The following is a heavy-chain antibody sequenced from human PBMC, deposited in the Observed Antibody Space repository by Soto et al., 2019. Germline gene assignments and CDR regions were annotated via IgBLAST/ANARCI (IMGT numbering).Heavy chain of an antibody. CDR3: AREDGSSTSCYSTFDY. D-gene: IGHD2-2*01. CDR2: IIPILGIA. J-gene: IGHJ4*02. Sequence: QVQLVQSGAEVKKPGSSVKVSCKASGGTFSSYTISWVRQAPGQGLEWMGRIIPILGIANYAQKFQGRVTMTADKSTSTAYMELSSLRSEDTAVYYCAREDGSSTSCYSTFDYWGQGTLVTVSS. V-gene: IGHV1-69*08. CDR1: GGTFSSYT.